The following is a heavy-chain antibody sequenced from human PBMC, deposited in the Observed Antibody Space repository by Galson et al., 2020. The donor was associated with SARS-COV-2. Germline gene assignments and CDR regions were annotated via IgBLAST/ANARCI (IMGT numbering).Heavy chain of an antibody. D-gene: IGHD6-19*01. CDR2: IHASGNT. J-gene: IGHJ4*01. Sequence: SETLSLTCTVSGGSISNYYWSWIRQPAGKGLEWIGRIHASGNTYYNPYLKGRVTMSVDTSKNQFSLKMTSVTAADTAVYYCARFHQDSGGWYPDDYWGQGSLVTVSS. CDR3: ARFHQDSGGWYPDDY. V-gene: IGHV4-4*07. CDR1: GGSISNYY.